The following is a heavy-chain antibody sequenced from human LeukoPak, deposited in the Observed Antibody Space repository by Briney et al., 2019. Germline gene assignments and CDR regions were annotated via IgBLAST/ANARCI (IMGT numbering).Heavy chain of an antibody. V-gene: IGHV3-30-3*01. CDR2: ISYDGSNK. CDR1: GFTFSSYA. CDR3: ARVPYYYDSSGYYYPYFDY. J-gene: IGHJ4*02. Sequence: PGGSLRLSCAASGFTFSSYAMHWVRQAPGKGLEWVAVISYDGSNKYYADSVKGRFTISRDNSKNTLYLQMNSLRAEDTAVYYCARVPYYYDSSGYYYPYFDYWGQGTLVTVSS. D-gene: IGHD3-22*01.